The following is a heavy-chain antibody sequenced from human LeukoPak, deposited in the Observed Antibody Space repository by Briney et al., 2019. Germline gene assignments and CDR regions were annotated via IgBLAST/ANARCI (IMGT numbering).Heavy chain of an antibody. CDR1: GYTFTSCY. D-gene: IGHD6-19*01. CDR2: INPSGGST. CDR3: ARSHYSRGWEYFDY. V-gene: IGHV1-46*01. J-gene: IGHJ4*02. Sequence: ASVKVSCKASGYTFTSCYVHWVRQAPGEGLEWMGIINPSGGSTIYSQKFQGRGTMTWYMSTSTVYMELSSLRSEDPAVYYCARSHYSRGWEYFDYWGQGTVVTVSS.